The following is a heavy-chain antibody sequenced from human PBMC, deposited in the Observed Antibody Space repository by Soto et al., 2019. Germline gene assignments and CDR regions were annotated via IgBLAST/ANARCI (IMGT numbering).Heavy chain of an antibody. Sequence: PSETLSLTCFVSGDSINNTYWGSWVRQAPGKGLEWIGGIFHTGGKSYMPSLRGRITLSVDTSKNQFSLKLTSVTAADTAVYYRAPAVYCTTAKCWHEFHYYNFGVWGQGTEV. V-gene: IGHV4-4*02. CDR2: IFHTGGK. CDR1: GDSINNTYW. J-gene: IGHJ6*01. D-gene: IGHD2-8*01. CDR3: APAVYCTTAKCWHEFHYYNFGV.